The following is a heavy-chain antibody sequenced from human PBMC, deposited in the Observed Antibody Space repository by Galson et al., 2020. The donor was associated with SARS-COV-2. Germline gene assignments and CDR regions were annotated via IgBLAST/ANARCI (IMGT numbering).Heavy chain of an antibody. V-gene: IGHV1-8*01. CDR1: GYTFTSYD. CDR3: ARGLIESITIFGVVIRRGYYYYMDV. Sequence: ASVKVSCKASGYTFTSYDINWVRQATGQGLEWMGWMNPNSGNTGYAQKFQGRVTMTRNTSISTAYMELSSLRSEDTAVYYCARGLIESITIFGVVIRRGYYYYMDVWGKGTTVTVSS. CDR2: MNPNSGNT. D-gene: IGHD3-3*01. J-gene: IGHJ6*03.